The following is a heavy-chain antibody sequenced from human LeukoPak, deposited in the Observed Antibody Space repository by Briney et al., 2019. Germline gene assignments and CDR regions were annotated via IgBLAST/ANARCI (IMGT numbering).Heavy chain of an antibody. Sequence: SVKVSCKASGFTFTSSAMQWVRQARGQRLEWIGWIVVGSDNTKYAQKLQERVTITRDMSTSTAYMVLSSLRSEDTAVYYCAAIPPRYYYDSSGSSGVWGQGTLVTVSS. CDR2: IVVGSDNT. V-gene: IGHV1-58*02. D-gene: IGHD3-22*01. CDR1: GFTFTSSA. CDR3: AAIPPRYYYDSSGSSGV. J-gene: IGHJ4*02.